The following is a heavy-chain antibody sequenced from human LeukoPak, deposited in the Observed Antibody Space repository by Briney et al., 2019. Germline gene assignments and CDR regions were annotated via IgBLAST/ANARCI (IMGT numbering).Heavy chain of an antibody. CDR1: GGTFSSYA. CDR3: ASRDIEELPYRAVDY. V-gene: IGHV1-69*13. D-gene: IGHD2-15*01. Sequence: ASVKVSCKASGGTFSSYAISWVRQAPGQGLEWMGGIIPIFGTANYAQKFQGRVTITADESTSTAYMELSSLGSEDTAVYYCASRDIEELPYRAVDYWGQGTLVTVSS. CDR2: IIPIFGTA. J-gene: IGHJ4*02.